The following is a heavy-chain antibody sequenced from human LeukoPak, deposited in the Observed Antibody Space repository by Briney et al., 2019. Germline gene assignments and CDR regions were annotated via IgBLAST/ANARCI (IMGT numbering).Heavy chain of an antibody. CDR2: IYTSGST. CDR3: ATQRGATVTQPEPNWFDP. Sequence: SQTLSLTCTVSGGSISSGSYYWSWIRQPAGKGLEWIGRIYTSGSTNYNPSLKSRVTISVDTSKNQFSLKLSSVTAADTAVYYCATQRGATVTQPEPNWFDPWGQGTLVTVSS. V-gene: IGHV4-61*02. D-gene: IGHD4-11*01. CDR1: GGSISSGSYY. J-gene: IGHJ5*02.